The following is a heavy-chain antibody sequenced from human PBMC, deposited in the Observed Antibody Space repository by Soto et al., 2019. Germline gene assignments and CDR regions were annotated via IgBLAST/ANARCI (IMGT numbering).Heavy chain of an antibody. V-gene: IGHV1-18*01. J-gene: IGHJ4*02. CDR1: GYTFSRYG. CDR3: ARGRVLLGFGEPLDY. D-gene: IGHD3-10*01. CDR2: ISGYSGNT. Sequence: QVQLVQSGAEVKKPGASVKVSCKASGYTFSRYGITWVRQAPGQGLEWMGWISGYSGNTNYAQNLRGRVTMTTETATSTAYMELSSLRSDDTAVYYCARGRVLLGFGEPLDYWGQGTLVTVSS.